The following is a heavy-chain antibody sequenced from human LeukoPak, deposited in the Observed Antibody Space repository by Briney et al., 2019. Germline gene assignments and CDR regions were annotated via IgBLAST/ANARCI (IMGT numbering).Heavy chain of an antibody. V-gene: IGHV4-39*01. CDR1: GGSISSGSYY. CDR3: ARTIMITFGGVIAYYMDV. J-gene: IGHJ6*03. D-gene: IGHD3-16*02. CDR2: IYYSGST. Sequence: PSQTLSLTCTVSGGSISSGSYYWGWIRQPPGKGLEWIGSIYYSGSTYYNPSLKSRVTISVDTSKNQFSLKLSSVTAADTAVYYCARTIMITFGGVIAYYMDVWGKGTTVTVSS.